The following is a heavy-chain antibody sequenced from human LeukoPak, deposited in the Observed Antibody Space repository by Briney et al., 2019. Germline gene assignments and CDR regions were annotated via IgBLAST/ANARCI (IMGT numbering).Heavy chain of an antibody. CDR1: GYTFTGYY. CDR2: INPNSGGT. J-gene: IGHJ3*02. D-gene: IGHD5-18*01. CDR3: ASSELRRGYSYEEATTAFDT. Sequence: APVKVSCKASGYTFTGYYMHWVRQAPGQGLEWMGWINPNSGGTNYAQKFQGWVTMTRDTSISTAYMELSSLRSEDTAVYYCASSELRRGYSYEEATTAFDTWGQGTMVTVSS. V-gene: IGHV1-2*04.